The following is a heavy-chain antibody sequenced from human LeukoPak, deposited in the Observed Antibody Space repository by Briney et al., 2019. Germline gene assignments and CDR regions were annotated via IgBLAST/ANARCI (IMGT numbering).Heavy chain of an antibody. CDR1: SVSISSYS. V-gene: IGHV4-59*01. Sequence: PSETLSLTCSVSSVSISSYSWSWLRQPPGKGLEWIGYIYYSGSTNYNPSLKSRVTISVDTSKKQFSLKLSSVTAADTAVYYCARDRGFCSGGSCYRWFDPWGQGTLVTVSS. CDR2: IYYSGST. J-gene: IGHJ5*02. CDR3: ARDRGFCSGGSCYRWFDP. D-gene: IGHD2-15*01.